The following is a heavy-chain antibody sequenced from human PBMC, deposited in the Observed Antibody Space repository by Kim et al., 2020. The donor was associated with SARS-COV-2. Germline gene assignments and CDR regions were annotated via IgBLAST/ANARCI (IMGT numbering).Heavy chain of an antibody. Sequence: ASVKVSCKASGYTFTSYDINWVRQATGQGLEWMGWMNPNSGNTGYAQKFQGRVTMTRNTSISTAYMELSSLRSEDTAVYYCARGGWSNYARYYYGMDVWGQGTTVTVSS. D-gene: IGHD4-4*01. V-gene: IGHV1-8*01. CDR2: MNPNSGNT. CDR1: GYTFTSYD. J-gene: IGHJ6*02. CDR3: ARGGWSNYARYYYGMDV.